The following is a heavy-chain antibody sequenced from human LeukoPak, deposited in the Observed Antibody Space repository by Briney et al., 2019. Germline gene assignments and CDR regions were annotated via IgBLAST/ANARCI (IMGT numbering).Heavy chain of an antibody. CDR3: VREGLGPSFSAWFDP. CDR2: VSRDGGTK. Sequence: GGSLRLSCAASGFIFRNYGIHWVRQAPGKGLEWVIVVSRDGGTKYYSDSVKGRFTISRDNSENTLYLQMNSLRPEDTAVYYCVREGLGPSFSAWFDPWGHGTLVTVSS. D-gene: IGHD3/OR15-3a*01. V-gene: IGHV3-30*03. J-gene: IGHJ5*02. CDR1: GFIFRNYG.